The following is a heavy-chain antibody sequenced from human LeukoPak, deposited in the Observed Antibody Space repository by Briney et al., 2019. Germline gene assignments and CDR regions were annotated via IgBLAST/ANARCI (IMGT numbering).Heavy chain of an antibody. CDR1: GFPFSNAW. V-gene: IGHV3-15*01. Sequence: GGSLRVSCAASGFPFSNAWMSCVRQAPGKGLEWVGRIKSKTDGGKTDYAAPVQGRFSISRDDLENTLYLQMNGLNTEDTAVYYCSTVSPYYGSGTTSPDSWGQGTLVVVSS. CDR3: STVSPYYGSGTTSPDS. D-gene: IGHD3-10*01. CDR2: IKSKTDGGKT. J-gene: IGHJ4*02.